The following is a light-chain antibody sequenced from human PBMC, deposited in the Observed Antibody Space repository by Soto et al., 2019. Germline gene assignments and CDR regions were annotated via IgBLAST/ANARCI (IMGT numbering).Light chain of an antibody. Sequence: EIVMTQSPATLSVSPGERATLSCRASQSISSSYLAWYQQKPGQAPRLLIYAASSRATGIPDRFSGSGSGTDFTLTISRLEPEDFAVYYCQQYVTSYTFGQGTNLEIK. CDR3: QQYVTSYT. CDR1: QSISSSY. CDR2: AAS. J-gene: IGKJ2*01. V-gene: IGKV3-20*01.